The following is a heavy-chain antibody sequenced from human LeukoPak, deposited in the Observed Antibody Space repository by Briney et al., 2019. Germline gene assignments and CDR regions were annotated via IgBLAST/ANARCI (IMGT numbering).Heavy chain of an antibody. CDR1: GYTFTSYG. D-gene: IGHD3-16*02. V-gene: IGHV1-18*01. J-gene: IGHJ6*03. Sequence: ASVKVSCKASGYTFTSYGISWVRQAPGQGLEWMGWISAYTGNTKYAQKFQGRVTMTTDTSTSTSYMELRSLRSDDTAVYYCARDPMKGDLSIYYHYYYMDVWGKGTTVTVSS. CDR2: ISAYTGNT. CDR3: ARDPMKGDLSIYYHYYYMDV.